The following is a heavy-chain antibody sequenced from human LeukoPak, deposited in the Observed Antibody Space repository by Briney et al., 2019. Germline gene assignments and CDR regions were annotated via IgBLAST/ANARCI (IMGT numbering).Heavy chain of an antibody. CDR3: ASPYCSSTSCYAPRPFDY. J-gene: IGHJ4*02. CDR2: IIPIFGTA. Sequence: ASVKVSCKASGGTFSSYAISWVRQAPGQGLEWMGGIIPIFGTANYAQKFQGRVTITTDESTSTAYMELSSLRSEDTAAYYCASPYCSSTSCYAPRPFDYWGQGTLVTVSS. CDR1: GGTFSSYA. D-gene: IGHD2-2*01. V-gene: IGHV1-69*05.